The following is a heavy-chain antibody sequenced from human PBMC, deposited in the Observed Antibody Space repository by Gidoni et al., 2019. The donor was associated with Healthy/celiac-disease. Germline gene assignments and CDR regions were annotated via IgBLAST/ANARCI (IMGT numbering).Heavy chain of an antibody. Sequence: QVQLQQWGAGLLKPSETLSLTCAVYGGSFSVYYWCWIRQPPGKGLEWIGEINHSGSTNYNPSLKSRVTISVDTSKNQFSLKLSSGTAADTAVYYCARGDLYCSSTSCYQRGSAFDIWGQGTMVTVSS. V-gene: IGHV4-34*01. D-gene: IGHD2-2*01. J-gene: IGHJ3*02. CDR1: GGSFSVYY. CDR2: INHSGST. CDR3: ARGDLYCSSTSCYQRGSAFDI.